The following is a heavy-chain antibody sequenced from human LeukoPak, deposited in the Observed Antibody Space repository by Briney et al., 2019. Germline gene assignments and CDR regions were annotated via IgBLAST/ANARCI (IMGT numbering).Heavy chain of an antibody. Sequence: ASVKVSCKASGYTFTSYDINWVRQATGQGLEWMGWMNPNSGNTGYAQKFQGRVTMTRNTSISTAYMELSSLRSEDTAVYYCARDGARNYDPGSWFDPWGQGTLVTVSS. CDR2: MNPNSGNT. V-gene: IGHV1-8*01. CDR1: GYTFTSYD. J-gene: IGHJ5*02. D-gene: IGHD4-11*01. CDR3: ARDGARNYDPGSWFDP.